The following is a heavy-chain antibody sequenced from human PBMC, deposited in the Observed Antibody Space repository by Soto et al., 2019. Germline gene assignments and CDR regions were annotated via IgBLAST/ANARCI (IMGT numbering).Heavy chain of an antibody. V-gene: IGHV3-30*18. Sequence: QVQLVESGGGVVQPRRSLRLSSAASGFTFSSYGMHWSRQAPGKGLARVAVISYDGSNKYYADSVKGRFTISRDNSKNTLYLQMNSLRAEDTAVYYCAKDRGDGDNLYYFDYWGQGTLVTVSS. CDR3: AKDRGDGDNLYYFDY. CDR2: ISYDGSNK. CDR1: GFTFSSYG. J-gene: IGHJ4*02.